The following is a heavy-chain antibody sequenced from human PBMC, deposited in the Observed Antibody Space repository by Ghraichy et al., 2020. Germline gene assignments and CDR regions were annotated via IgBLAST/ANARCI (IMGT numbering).Heavy chain of an antibody. V-gene: IGHV1-69*13. CDR3: ARGTIYDSSGYYRLVFDY. Sequence: SVKVSCKASGGTFSSYAISWVRQAPGQGLEWMGGIIPIFGTANYAQKFQGRVTITADESTSTAYMELSSLRSEDTAVYYCARGTIYDSSGYYRLVFDYWGQGTLVTVSS. D-gene: IGHD3-22*01. J-gene: IGHJ4*02. CDR2: IIPIFGTA. CDR1: GGTFSSYA.